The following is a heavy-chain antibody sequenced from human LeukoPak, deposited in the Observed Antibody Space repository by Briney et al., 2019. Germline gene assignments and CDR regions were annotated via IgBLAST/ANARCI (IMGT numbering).Heavy chain of an antibody. J-gene: IGHJ4*02. CDR2: IYTSGST. CDR3: ARDQSSGWTYYFDY. Sequence: SETLSLTCTVSGGSISSYYWSWIRQPAGKGLEWIGRIYTSGSTNYNPSLKSRVTISVDTSKNQFSLKLSSVTAADTAVYYCARDQSSGWTYYFDYWGQGTLVTVSS. V-gene: IGHV4-4*07. D-gene: IGHD6-19*01. CDR1: GGSISSYY.